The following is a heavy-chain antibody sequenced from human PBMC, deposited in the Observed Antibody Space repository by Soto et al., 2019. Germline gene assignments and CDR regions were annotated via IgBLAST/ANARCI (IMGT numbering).Heavy chain of an antibody. CDR1: GYTFTSYD. Sequence: ASVKVSCKASGYTFTSYDINWVRQATGQGLEWMGWMNPNSGNTGYAQKFQGRVTMTRNTSISTAYMELSSLRSDDTAVYYCAREDIVVVPAAIAVYNWFDPWGQGTLVTVSS. D-gene: IGHD2-2*01. J-gene: IGHJ5*02. CDR2: MNPNSGNT. V-gene: IGHV1-8*01. CDR3: AREDIVVVPAAIAVYNWFDP.